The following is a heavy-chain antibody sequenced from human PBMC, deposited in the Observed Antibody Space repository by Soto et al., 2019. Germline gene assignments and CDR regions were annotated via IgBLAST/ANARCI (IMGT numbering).Heavy chain of an antibody. V-gene: IGHV1-18*01. CDR3: ARDLNIVLKGLRYYFDY. Sequence: QVQLVQSGAEVKKPGASVKVSCKASGYTFTKYGFTWVRQAPGQGLEWMRWISGYNGNTNYAQKFQDRVTMTTDTSTSTAYMELSSLRSDDTAVYYCARDLNIVLKGLRYYFDYWGQGTLVTVSS. CDR2: ISGYNGNT. D-gene: IGHD2-8*01. CDR1: GYTFTKYG. J-gene: IGHJ4*02.